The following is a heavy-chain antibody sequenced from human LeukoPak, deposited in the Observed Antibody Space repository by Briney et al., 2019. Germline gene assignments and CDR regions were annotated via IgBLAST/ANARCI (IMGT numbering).Heavy chain of an antibody. Sequence: GGSLRLSCAASGFTFSSYAMSWVRQVPGKGLQWVSLISGDGGTTYYSDSVKGRFTISRDNSKNALYLQMNSLRIEDTALYYCAKGGLVFGMDVWGQGTTVTVS. V-gene: IGHV3-43*02. D-gene: IGHD3/OR15-3a*01. CDR3: AKGGLVFGMDV. J-gene: IGHJ6*02. CDR2: ISGDGGTT. CDR1: GFTFSSYA.